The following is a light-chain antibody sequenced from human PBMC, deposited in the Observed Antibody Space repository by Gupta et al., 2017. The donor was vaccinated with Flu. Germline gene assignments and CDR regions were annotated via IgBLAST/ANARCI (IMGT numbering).Light chain of an antibody. CDR1: NSNSGSDF. Sequence: SGTVSWSGSNSNSGSDFIHWLQQVPGTAPKLLIYKNDQRPSGVPARFSGSKSGTSASLAISGLRSEDEADYYCVTWDANRSAYVFGTGTKVTVL. J-gene: IGLJ1*01. V-gene: IGLV1-47*01. CDR2: KND. CDR3: VTWDANRSAYV.